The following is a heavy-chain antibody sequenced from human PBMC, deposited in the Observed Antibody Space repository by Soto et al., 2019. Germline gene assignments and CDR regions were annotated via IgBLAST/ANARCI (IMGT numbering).Heavy chain of an antibody. D-gene: IGHD3-3*01. CDR2: ISAYNGNT. CDR1: GYTFTSYG. CDR3: ARFSYDFWSGYYY. V-gene: IGHV1-18*01. Sequence: APGKVSCKASGYTFTSYGINWGRQAPGQGLEWMGWISAYNGNTNYAQKLQGRVTMTTDTSTSTAYMELRSLRSDDTAVYYCARFSYDFWSGYYYWGQGTLVTVSS. J-gene: IGHJ4*02.